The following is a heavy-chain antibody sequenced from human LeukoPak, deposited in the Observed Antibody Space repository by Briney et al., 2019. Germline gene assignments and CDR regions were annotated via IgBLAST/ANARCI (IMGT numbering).Heavy chain of an antibody. V-gene: IGHV3-21*01. CDR2: ISSTSSYI. Sequence: GGSLRLSCAASGFTLNSYTLSWVRQAPGKGLEWVSSISSTSSYIHYADSVKGRFTISRDNSKNTLYLQMNSLRAEDTAVYYCARDVGGYPRNFDEYYFDYWGQGTLVTVSS. D-gene: IGHD3-9*01. CDR1: GFTLNSYT. J-gene: IGHJ4*02. CDR3: ARDVGGYPRNFDEYYFDY.